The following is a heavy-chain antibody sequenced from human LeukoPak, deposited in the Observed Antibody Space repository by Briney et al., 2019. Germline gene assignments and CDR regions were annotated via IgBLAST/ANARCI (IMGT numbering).Heavy chain of an antibody. CDR3: ARHEDRNWYFDH. Sequence: SDTLSLTCTVSGGSISSSYYYWGWIRQLPGKGLEWIGTIYYSGSTYYNPSLKSRVTISVDTSKNQFSLKLSSVTAPDTAVYYCARHEDRNWYFDHWGQGTLVTVSS. V-gene: IGHV4-39*01. CDR2: IYYSGST. D-gene: IGHD1-1*01. J-gene: IGHJ4*02. CDR1: GGSISSSYYY.